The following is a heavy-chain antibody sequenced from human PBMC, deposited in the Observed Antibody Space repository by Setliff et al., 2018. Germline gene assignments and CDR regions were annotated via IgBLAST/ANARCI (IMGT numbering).Heavy chain of an antibody. CDR3: ASGHRYGYLFEY. D-gene: IGHD5-18*01. J-gene: IGHJ4*02. V-gene: IGHV3-53*01. Sequence: GGSLRLSCETSGFTFRAYSMTWVRQPPGKGLEWVAGIDQISRTYYPDSMKGRFTISRDNSRNTISLQINDLRAEDTAVYYCASGHRYGYLFEYWGQGTLVTVPQ. CDR2: IDQISRT. CDR1: GFTFRAYS.